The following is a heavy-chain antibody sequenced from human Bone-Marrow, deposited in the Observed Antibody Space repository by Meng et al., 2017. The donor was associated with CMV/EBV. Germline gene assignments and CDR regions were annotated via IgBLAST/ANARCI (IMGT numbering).Heavy chain of an antibody. J-gene: IGHJ6*02. CDR1: GFTFSSYA. V-gene: IGHV3-23*03. Sequence: GESLKISCAASGFTFSSYAMSWVRQAPGKGLEWVSVIYSGGSSTYYADSVKGRFTISRDNSKNTLYLQMNSLRAEDTAVYYCAKGEGGRYDFWSGYSKENGMDVWGQGTTVTVS. CDR3: AKGEGGRYDFWSGYSKENGMDV. D-gene: IGHD3-3*01. CDR2: IYSGGSST.